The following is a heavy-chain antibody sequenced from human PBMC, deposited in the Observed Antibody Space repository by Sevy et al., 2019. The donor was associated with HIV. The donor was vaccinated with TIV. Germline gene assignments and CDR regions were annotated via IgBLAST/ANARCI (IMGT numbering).Heavy chain of an antibody. CDR3: ATSGRYSGGYGGAFDY. CDR2: FDPEDGET. Sequence: ASVKVSCKVSGYTLTELSMHWVRQAPGKGLEWMGGFDPEDGETIYAQKFQGRVTMTEDTSTDTAYMELSSLRSEDTAVYYCATSGRYSGGYGGAFDYWGQGTLVTVSS. V-gene: IGHV1-24*01. CDR1: GYTLTELS. D-gene: IGHD1-26*01. J-gene: IGHJ4*02.